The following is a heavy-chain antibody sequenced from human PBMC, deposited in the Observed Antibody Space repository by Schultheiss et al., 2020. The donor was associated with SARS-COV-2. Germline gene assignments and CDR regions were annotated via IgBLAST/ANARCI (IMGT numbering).Heavy chain of an antibody. D-gene: IGHD1-26*01. V-gene: IGHV4-30-4*01. Sequence: SETLSLTCTVSGGSIRSGGYYWSWIRQSPGKGLEWIGYIHYIGSTYYNPSLKSRVTISVDTSKKQFSLTLTSVNAADTSVYYCARGRKYSGSYYRVYYYGMDVWGQGTTVTVSS. CDR3: ARGRKYSGSYYRVYYYGMDV. CDR2: IHYIGST. J-gene: IGHJ6*02. CDR1: GGSIRSGGYY.